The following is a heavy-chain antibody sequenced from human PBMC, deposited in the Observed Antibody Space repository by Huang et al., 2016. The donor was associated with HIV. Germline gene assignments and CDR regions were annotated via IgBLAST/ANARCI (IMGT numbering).Heavy chain of an antibody. Sequence: QVQLVESGDEVKKPGASVNISCKASGYFFKNYVVHWLRQDPGQRLEWMGWINSAHGDKRYSEKFQGRGTISRDAPATSVFMELSSLRAEDTAVYYCARDRGAFLLLGELSGWFDPWGQGTLVTVSP. CDR2: INSAHGDK. CDR3: ARDRGAFLLLGELSGWFDP. V-gene: IGHV1-3*04. J-gene: IGHJ5*02. CDR1: GYFFKNYV. D-gene: IGHD3-10*01.